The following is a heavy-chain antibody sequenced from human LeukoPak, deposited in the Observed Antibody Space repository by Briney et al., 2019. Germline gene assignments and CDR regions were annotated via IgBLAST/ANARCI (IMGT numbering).Heavy chain of an antibody. Sequence: GGSLRLSCAASGFTFSSYAMSWVRQAPGKGLEWVSGISWNSGSIGYADSVKGRFTISRDNAKNSLYLQMNSLRAEDTALYYCAKDIALTIQYGMDVWGQGTTVTVSS. CDR3: AKDIALTIQYGMDV. V-gene: IGHV3-9*01. J-gene: IGHJ6*02. D-gene: IGHD3-3*01. CDR1: GFTFSSYA. CDR2: ISWNSGSI.